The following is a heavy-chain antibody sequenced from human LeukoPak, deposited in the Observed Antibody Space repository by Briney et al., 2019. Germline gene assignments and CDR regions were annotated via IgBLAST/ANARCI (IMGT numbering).Heavy chain of an antibody. CDR2: ISSSSSYI. D-gene: IGHD3-10*01. Sequence: GGSLRLSCAASGFTFSSYSMNWVRQAPGKGLEWVSSISSSSSYIYYADSVKGRFTISRDNAKNSLYLQMNSLRAEDTAVYYCAGTYGSGSYYNGIFDYWGQGTLVTVSS. V-gene: IGHV3-21*01. CDR3: AGTYGSGSYYNGIFDY. CDR1: GFTFSSYS. J-gene: IGHJ4*02.